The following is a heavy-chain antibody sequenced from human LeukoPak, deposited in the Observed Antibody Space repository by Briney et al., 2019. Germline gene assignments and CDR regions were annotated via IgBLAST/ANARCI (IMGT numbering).Heavy chain of an antibody. V-gene: IGHV1-69*01. Sequence: KYACNPGGSTFSSDTINMVRQAPAQGLEWMGGIIPIFGTANYAQKFQGRVTITADESTSTAYMELSSLRSEDTAVYYCARGNYDILTGYSHYYYGMDVWGQGTTVTVSS. CDR2: IIPIFGTA. CDR1: GSTFSSDT. D-gene: IGHD3-9*01. CDR3: ARGNYDILTGYSHYYYGMDV. J-gene: IGHJ6*02.